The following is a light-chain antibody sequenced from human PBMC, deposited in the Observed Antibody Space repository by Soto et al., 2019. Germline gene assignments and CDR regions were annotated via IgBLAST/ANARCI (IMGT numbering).Light chain of an antibody. J-gene: IGLJ2*01. CDR3: AAWDDSLDGVV. Sequence: QSVLTQPPSASATPGQMVTISCSGSSSNIGVNNVNWYQQFPGTAPKLLIYNNNQRPSGVPDRFSGSKSGTSASLAISGLQSEDEANFYCAAWDDSLDGVVFGGGTKLTVL. CDR2: NNN. CDR1: SSNIGVNN. V-gene: IGLV1-44*01.